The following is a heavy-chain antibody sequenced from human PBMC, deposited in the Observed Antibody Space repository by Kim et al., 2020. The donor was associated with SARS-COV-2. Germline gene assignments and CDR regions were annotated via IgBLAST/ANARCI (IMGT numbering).Heavy chain of an antibody. Sequence: GGSLRLSCAASGFTFSRYWMDWVRQAPGKGLVWVSRIKSDGSSTSYADSVKGRFTISRDNAKNTLYLQMNSLRAEDTAVYYCGRDFDGDGEFSTDVWGQGTTFTVSS. CDR1: GFTFSRYW. J-gene: IGHJ6*02. V-gene: IGHV3-74*01. CDR2: IKSDGSST. D-gene: IGHD3-16*02. CDR3: GRDFDGDGEFSTDV.